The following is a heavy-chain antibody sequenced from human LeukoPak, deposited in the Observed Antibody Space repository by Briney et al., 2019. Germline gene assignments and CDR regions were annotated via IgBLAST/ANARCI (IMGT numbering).Heavy chain of an antibody. CDR2: ISDGGST. CDR1: GGPITSYY. V-gene: IGHV4-59*01. J-gene: IGHJ4*02. D-gene: IGHD1-14*01. CDR3: ARASTTFDD. Sequence: SETLSLTCSVSGGPITSYYWSWIRQPPGKGLEWIGYISDGGSTNYNPSLKSRVSISVDTSKNQFSLKLSSVTAADTAVYFCARASTTFDDWGQGTLVTVSS.